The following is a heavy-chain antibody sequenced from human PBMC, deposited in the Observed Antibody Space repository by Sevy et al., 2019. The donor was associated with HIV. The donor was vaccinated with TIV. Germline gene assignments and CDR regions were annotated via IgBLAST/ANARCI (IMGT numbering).Heavy chain of an antibody. CDR2: ISWNSGSI. D-gene: IGHD3-9*01. J-gene: IGHJ6*02. Sequence: GGSLRLSCAASGFTFDDYAMHWVRQAPGKGLEWVSGISWNSGSIGYADSVKGRFTISRDNAKNSLYLQMNSLRAEDTPLYYCAKDIAESYYDILTGYYKASMDVWGQGTTVTVSS. V-gene: IGHV3-9*01. CDR3: AKDIAESYYDILTGYYKASMDV. CDR1: GFTFDDYA.